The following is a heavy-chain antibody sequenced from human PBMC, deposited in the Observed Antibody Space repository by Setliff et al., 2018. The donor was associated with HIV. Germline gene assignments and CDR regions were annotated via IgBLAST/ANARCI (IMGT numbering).Heavy chain of an antibody. D-gene: IGHD1-1*01. J-gene: IGHJ4*02. CDR2: IYTTGST. V-gene: IGHV4-4*07. Sequence: SETLSLTCIVSGGSISRYYWNWIRQPAGKGLEWIGHIYTTGSTNYNPSLKSRVTVSVDTSKNQFSLRLSSVAAGDTAVYYCARETRPGLTRSGFDYWGQGTLVTVSS. CDR1: GGSISRYY. CDR3: ARETRPGLTRSGFDY.